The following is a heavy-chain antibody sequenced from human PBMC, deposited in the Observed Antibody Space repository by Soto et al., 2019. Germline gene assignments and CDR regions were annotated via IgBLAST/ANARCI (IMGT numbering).Heavy chain of an antibody. Sequence: PGGSLRLSCAASGFTFSSYAMHWVRQAPGKGLEWVSGISGSGGSTYYTDSVKGRFTISRDNSKNTLYLQMNSLRAEDTAVYYCANRNYYDSSGYYYEYYFDFWGQGTLVTVSS. D-gene: IGHD3-22*01. CDR1: GFTFSSYA. V-gene: IGHV3-23*01. CDR2: ISGSGGST. J-gene: IGHJ4*02. CDR3: ANRNYYDSSGYYYEYYFDF.